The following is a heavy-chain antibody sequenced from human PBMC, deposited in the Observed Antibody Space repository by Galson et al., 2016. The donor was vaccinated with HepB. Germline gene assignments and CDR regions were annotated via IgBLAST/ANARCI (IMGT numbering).Heavy chain of an antibody. CDR1: GLSVNSSGVG. V-gene: IGHV2-70*01. D-gene: IGHD4-17*01. J-gene: IGHJ4*02. Sequence: PALVKPTQTLALTCTLSGLSVNSSGVGVGWIRQPPGKALEWLALIDWDDDKYYNTSLKTRLTISKDPSKNQVVLTMTNMDPVDTATYYCARICPMTTVIIRVPYWGQGTLVTVSS. CDR2: IDWDDDK. CDR3: ARICPMTTVIIRVPY.